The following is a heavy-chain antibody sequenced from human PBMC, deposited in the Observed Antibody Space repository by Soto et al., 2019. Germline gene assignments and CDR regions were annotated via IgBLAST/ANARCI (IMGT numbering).Heavy chain of an antibody. J-gene: IGHJ4*02. CDR1: GFTFSSYA. CDR2: ISYDGSNK. V-gene: IGHV3-30-3*01. CDR3: AREPYPHNQLVHAYYFDY. Sequence: PGGSLRLSCAASGFTFSSYAMHWVRQAPGKGPEWVAVISYDGSNKYYADSVKGRFTISRDNSKNTLYLQMNSLRAEDTAVYYCAREPYPHNQLVHAYYFDYWGQGTLVTSPQ. D-gene: IGHD6-13*01.